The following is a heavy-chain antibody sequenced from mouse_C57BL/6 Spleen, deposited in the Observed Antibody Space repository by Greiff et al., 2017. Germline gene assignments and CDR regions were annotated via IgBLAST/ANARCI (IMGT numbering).Heavy chain of an antibody. CDR2: IDPEDGET. CDR1: GFNIKDYY. Sequence: VQLQQSGAELVKPGASVKLSCTASGFNIKDYYMHWVKQRTEQGLEWIGRIDPEDGETTYAPKFQAKAPITADTSSNTAYLQLSSLTSEDTAVYYCARGPYYGNYVSYYARDYWGQGTSGTVSS. V-gene: IGHV14-2*01. CDR3: ARGPYYGNYVSYYARDY. D-gene: IGHD2-10*01. J-gene: IGHJ4*01.